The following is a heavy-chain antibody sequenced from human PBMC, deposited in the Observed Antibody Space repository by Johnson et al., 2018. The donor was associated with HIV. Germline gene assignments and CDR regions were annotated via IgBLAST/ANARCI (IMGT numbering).Heavy chain of an antibody. CDR2: VWYDGSNK. Sequence: QVQLVESGGGVVQPGRSLRLSCAASGFTFSSYGMHWVRQAPGKGLEWVAVVWYDGSNKYYADSVKGRFTISRDNSKNTLYLQMNSLRAEDTAWDYCAKDRILSGYGPGAFDIWCQGTMVTVSS. V-gene: IGHV3-33*06. CDR3: AKDRILSGYGPGAFDI. CDR1: GFTFSSYG. D-gene: IGHD5-12*01. J-gene: IGHJ3*02.